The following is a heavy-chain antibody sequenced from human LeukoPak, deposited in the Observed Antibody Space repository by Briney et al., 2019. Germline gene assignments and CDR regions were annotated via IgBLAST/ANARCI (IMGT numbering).Heavy chain of an antibody. J-gene: IGHJ4*02. Sequence: PGGSLRLSCAASGFTFSNYEMNWVRQTPGKGLEWVSYISDHGKSRNYVDSVKGRFTISRDNAKNSLYLQMSSLRVEDTAVYFCARARTAAPLLDYWGQGTLVTVSS. CDR3: ARARTAAPLLDY. D-gene: IGHD6-13*01. CDR2: ISDHGKSR. V-gene: IGHV3-48*03. CDR1: GFTFSNYE.